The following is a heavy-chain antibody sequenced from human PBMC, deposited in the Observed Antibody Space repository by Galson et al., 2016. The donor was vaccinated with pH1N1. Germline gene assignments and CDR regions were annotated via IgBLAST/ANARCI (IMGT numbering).Heavy chain of an antibody. Sequence: SVKVSCKASGGTFSSYAITWVRQAPGQGLEWTGRIIPIAGTAAYAPILQGRVTITADDSTSTVYLELRSLRSDDTAVYYCATLDFWSDRYFYYGMEVWGQGTTLTVSS. V-gene: IGHV1-69*13. CDR3: ATLDFWSDRYFYYGMEV. CDR2: IIPIAGTA. D-gene: IGHD3-3*01. J-gene: IGHJ6*02. CDR1: GGTFSSYA.